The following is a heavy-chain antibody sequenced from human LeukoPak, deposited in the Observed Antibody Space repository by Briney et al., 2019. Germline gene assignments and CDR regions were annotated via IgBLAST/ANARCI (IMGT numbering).Heavy chain of an antibody. CDR2: INHSGST. CDR3: ARATRTYFDY. V-gene: IGHV4-34*01. D-gene: IGHD4-11*01. J-gene: IGHJ4*02. Sequence: SETLSLTCAVYGGSFSGYYWSWIRQPPGKGLEWIGEINHSGSTNYNPSLKSRVTISVDTSKNQFSLKLSSVTAEDTAVYYCARATRTYFDYWGQGTLVTVSS. CDR1: GGSFSGYY.